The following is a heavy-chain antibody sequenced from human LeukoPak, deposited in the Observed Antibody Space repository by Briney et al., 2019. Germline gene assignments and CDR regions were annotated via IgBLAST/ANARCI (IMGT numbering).Heavy chain of an antibody. CDR1: GYSISSGYY. CDR3: ARLLGRYGSGSYYNSD. CDR2: IYHSGST. J-gene: IGHJ4*02. V-gene: IGHV4-38-2*02. Sequence: ASETLSLTCTVSGYSISSGYYWGWIRQPPGKGLEWIGSIYHSGSTYYNPSLKSRVTISVDTSKNQFSLKLSSVTAADTAVYYCARLLGRYGSGSYYNSDWGQGTLVTVSS. D-gene: IGHD3-10*01.